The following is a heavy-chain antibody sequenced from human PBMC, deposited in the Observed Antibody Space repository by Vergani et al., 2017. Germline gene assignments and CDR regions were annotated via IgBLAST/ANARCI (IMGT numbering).Heavy chain of an antibody. CDR1: GYTFTGYY. J-gene: IGHJ4*02. Sequence: QVQLVQSGAEVKKPGASVKVSCKASGYTFTGYYIHWVRQAPGQGLEWMGWINPNSGGTNFAQKFQGRVTMTRDTSISAAYMELSRLRSDDTAVYYCAREQAIATSFDYWGQGTLVTVSS. CDR2: INPNSGGT. D-gene: IGHD5-24*01. CDR3: AREQAIATSFDY. V-gene: IGHV1-2*02.